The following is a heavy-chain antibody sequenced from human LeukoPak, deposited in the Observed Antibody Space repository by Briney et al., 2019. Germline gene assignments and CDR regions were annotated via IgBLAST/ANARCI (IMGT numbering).Heavy chain of an antibody. Sequence: TGGSLRLSCAASGFTFSSYGMHWVRQAPGKGLEWVAVIWYDGGNKYYADSVKGRFTISRDNSKNTLYLQMNSLRVEDTAVYYCAGEGDYIWGSLDYWGQGTLVTVSS. CDR1: GFTFSSYG. CDR2: IWYDGGNK. D-gene: IGHD3-16*01. V-gene: IGHV3-33*01. J-gene: IGHJ4*02. CDR3: AGEGDYIWGSLDY.